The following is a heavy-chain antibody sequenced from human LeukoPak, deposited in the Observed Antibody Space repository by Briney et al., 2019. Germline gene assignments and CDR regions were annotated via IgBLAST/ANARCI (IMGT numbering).Heavy chain of an antibody. Sequence: ASLKVSCTASVYTFTAYYMHWVRQAPGQGLEWMGWINPNSGGTNYAQKFQGRVTMTRDTSISTAYMELSRLRADDTAVYYCARDKGIAGSNWFDLWGQGTLVTVSS. CDR3: ARDKGIAGSNWFDL. CDR1: VYTFTAYY. J-gene: IGHJ5*02. V-gene: IGHV1-2*02. D-gene: IGHD6-13*01. CDR2: INPNSGGT.